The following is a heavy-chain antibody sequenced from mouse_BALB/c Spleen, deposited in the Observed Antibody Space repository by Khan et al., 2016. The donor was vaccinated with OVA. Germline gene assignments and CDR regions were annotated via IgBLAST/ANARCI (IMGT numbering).Heavy chain of an antibody. CDR2: IWAGGST. CDR3: ARLVDI. J-gene: IGHJ2*01. V-gene: IGHV2-9*02. Sequence: VELVESGPGLVAPSQSLSITCTVSGFTLTSYGVHWVRQPPGKGLEWLGVIWAGGSTNYNSDLMSRLSISKDNYTCQVSLKMNSLQTSDTAMYYGARLVDIWGQGTTLTVSA. CDR1: GFTLTSYG.